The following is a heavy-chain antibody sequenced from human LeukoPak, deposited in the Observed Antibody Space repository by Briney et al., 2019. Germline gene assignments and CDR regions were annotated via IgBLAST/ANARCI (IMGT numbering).Heavy chain of an antibody. Sequence: ASVKVFCKASGYTFTSYDINWVRQATGQGLEWMGWMNPNSGNTGYAQKFQGRVTMTRNTSISTAYMELSSLRSEDTAVYYCARNAAPSGYYYYYYMDVWGKGTTVTVSS. CDR1: GYTFTSYD. CDR3: ARNAAPSGYYYYYYMDV. D-gene: IGHD3-10*01. CDR2: MNPNSGNT. V-gene: IGHV1-8*01. J-gene: IGHJ6*03.